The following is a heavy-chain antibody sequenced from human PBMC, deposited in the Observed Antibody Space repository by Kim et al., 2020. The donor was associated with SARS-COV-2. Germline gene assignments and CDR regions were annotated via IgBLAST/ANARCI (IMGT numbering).Heavy chain of an antibody. V-gene: IGHV4-61*01. CDR2: IYYSGST. CDR3: ARGIPYIAARLSDAFDI. J-gene: IGHJ3*02. CDR1: GGSVSSGSYY. Sequence: SETLSLTCTVSGGSVSSGSYYWSWIRQPPGKGLEWIGYIYYSGSTNYNPSLKSRVTISVDTSKNQFSLKLSSVTAADTAVYYCARGIPYIAARLSDAFDIWGQGTMVTVSS. D-gene: IGHD6-6*01.